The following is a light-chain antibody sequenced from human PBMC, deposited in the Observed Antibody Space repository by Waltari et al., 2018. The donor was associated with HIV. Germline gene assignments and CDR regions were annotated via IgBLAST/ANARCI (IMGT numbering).Light chain of an antibody. V-gene: IGLV4-60*02. J-gene: IGLJ3*02. CDR1: RGPSRNI. Sequence: QPVLTQSSSASASLRSSVKPTCTLPRGPSRNILQWHQPQPGKAPRYLMKLEGGGSYNKGSGVPDRFSGSSSGADRYLTISNLQFEDEADYYCETWDSSTWVFGGGTKLTVL. CDR2: LEGGGSY. CDR3: ETWDSSTWV.